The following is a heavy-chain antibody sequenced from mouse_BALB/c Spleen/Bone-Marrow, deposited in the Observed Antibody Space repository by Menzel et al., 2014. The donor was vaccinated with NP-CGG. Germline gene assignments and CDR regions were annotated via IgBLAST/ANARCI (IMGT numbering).Heavy chain of an antibody. CDR1: GFDFSRYW. V-gene: IGHV4-1*02. Sequence: EVMLVESGGGLVQPGGSLKLSCAASGFDFSRYWMSWVRQAPGKGLEWIGEINPDSSTINYTPSLKDKFIISRDNAKNTLYLQMGKVRSEDTALYYCARTRYGYYAMDYWGQGTSVTVSS. J-gene: IGHJ4*01. CDR2: INPDSSTI. CDR3: ARTRYGYYAMDY. D-gene: IGHD2-10*02.